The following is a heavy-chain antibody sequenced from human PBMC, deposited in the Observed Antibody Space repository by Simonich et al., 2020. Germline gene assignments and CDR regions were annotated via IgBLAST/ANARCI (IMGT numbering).Heavy chain of an antibody. D-gene: IGHD6-25*01. Sequence: QVQLVQSGAEVKKPGASVKVSCKASGYPFTGYYMQWVRQAPGQGLERRGRSNPNKGGTNYAHKFQGRVTRTRDASISTAYMELSRLRSDDTAVYYCARGGLGHWYFDLWGRGTLVTVSS. V-gene: IGHV1-2*06. CDR1: GYPFTGYY. J-gene: IGHJ2*01. CDR2: SNPNKGGT. CDR3: ARGGLGHWYFDL.